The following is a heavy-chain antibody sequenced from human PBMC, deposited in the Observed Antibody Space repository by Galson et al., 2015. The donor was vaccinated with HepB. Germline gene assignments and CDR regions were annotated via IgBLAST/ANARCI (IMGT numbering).Heavy chain of an antibody. CDR3: ARARGPWDLLQGYYFDY. Sequence: SLRLSCAVSGFTFSSYAMSWVRQAPGKGLEWLSSIYGSGGSTYYADSVKGRFTMSRDNSKNMLWRQMNSLRVEDTAVYYCARARGPWDLLQGYYFDYWGQGTLVTVSS. CDR1: GFTFSSYA. V-gene: IGHV3-23*01. D-gene: IGHD1-26*01. CDR2: IYGSGGST. J-gene: IGHJ4*02.